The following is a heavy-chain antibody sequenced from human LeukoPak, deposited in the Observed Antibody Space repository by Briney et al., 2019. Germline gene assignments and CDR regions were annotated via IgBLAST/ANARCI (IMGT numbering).Heavy chain of an antibody. CDR3: ARLSGSRDGPEFDP. CDR2: IYYSGST. CDR1: GGSISGYF. J-gene: IGHJ5*02. Sequence: SETLSLTCTVSGGSISGYFWSWIRQPPGKGLEWIGYIYYSGSTNYNPTLKSRVTISVDTSKKQFSLKLSSVTAADTAVYYCARLSGSRDGPEFDPWGQGTLVTVSS. V-gene: IGHV4-59*08. D-gene: IGHD6-13*01.